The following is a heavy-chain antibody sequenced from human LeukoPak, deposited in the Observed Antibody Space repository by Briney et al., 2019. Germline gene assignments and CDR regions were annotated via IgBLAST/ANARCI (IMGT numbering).Heavy chain of an antibody. Sequence: SDALPLTCTDSGGSLNHYYWCWIRQHPGDPLEWIGLVFYSGSTMYSPSLESRVTISLDTSRSQFSLDLNSVTAADTAVYSCARHAGFGSGYYHDAFDIWGQGSMVIVSS. CDR3: ARHAGFGSGYYHDAFDI. V-gene: IGHV4-59*08. D-gene: IGHD3-22*01. J-gene: IGHJ3*02. CDR2: VFYSGST. CDR1: GGSLNHYY.